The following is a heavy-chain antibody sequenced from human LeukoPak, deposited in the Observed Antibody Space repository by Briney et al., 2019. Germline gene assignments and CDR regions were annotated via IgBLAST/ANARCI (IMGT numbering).Heavy chain of an antibody. D-gene: IGHD3-9*01. CDR1: GFTFSSYA. V-gene: IGHV3-23*01. Sequence: GGSLRLSCAASGFTFSSYAMSWVRQAPGKGLEWVSAISGSGGSTYYADSVKGRFTISRDNSKNTLYLQMNSLRAEDTAVYYCAKDFGILTDTDAFDIWDQGTMVTVSS. J-gene: IGHJ3*02. CDR2: ISGSGGST. CDR3: AKDFGILTDTDAFDI.